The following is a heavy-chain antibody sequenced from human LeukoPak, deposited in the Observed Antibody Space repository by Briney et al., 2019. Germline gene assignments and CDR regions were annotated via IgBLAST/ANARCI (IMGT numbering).Heavy chain of an antibody. D-gene: IGHD2-15*01. J-gene: IGHJ4*02. V-gene: IGHV3-49*04. CDR1: GFTFGYYA. Sequence: GRSLRLSCTGSGFTFGYYAMGWVRQAPGKGLEWVGLIRRKVFGATTEYAASVKGRFTISRDDSKSIAYLQMNSLKTEDTAMYCCTRNIYCSGGSCSYYFDYWGQGTLVTVSS. CDR3: TRNIYCSGGSCSYYFDY. CDR2: IRRKVFGATT.